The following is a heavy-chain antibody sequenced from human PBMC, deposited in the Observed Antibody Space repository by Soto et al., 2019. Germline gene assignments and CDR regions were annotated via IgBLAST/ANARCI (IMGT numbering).Heavy chain of an antibody. J-gene: IGHJ5*02. CDR3: ARRTTVTRDWFDP. Sequence: SEALSVTCFVSGDSIITSSWWTWVRQSPGKGLEWIGEIYHSGRTDYNPSLKSRVTISVDKSKSQFSLQLTSVTAADTAVYFCARRTTVTRDWFDPWGQGTLVTSPQ. D-gene: IGHD4-17*01. CDR1: GDSIITSSW. V-gene: IGHV4-4*02. CDR2: IYHSGRT.